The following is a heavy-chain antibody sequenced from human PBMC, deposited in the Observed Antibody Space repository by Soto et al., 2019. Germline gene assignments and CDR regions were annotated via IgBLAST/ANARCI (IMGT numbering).Heavy chain of an antibody. CDR1: GGSISSSTYY. V-gene: IGHV4-39*01. CDR3: ASSGWFDP. CDR2: IYYSGST. Sequence: QLQLQESGPGLVKPSETLSLTCTVSGGSISSSTYYWGWIRQPPGKGLEWIGTIYYSGSTYYNPSLKSRVTISVDTSKNQFTLKLSSVTAADAAVYYCASSGWFDPCGQGTLVTVSS. J-gene: IGHJ5*02.